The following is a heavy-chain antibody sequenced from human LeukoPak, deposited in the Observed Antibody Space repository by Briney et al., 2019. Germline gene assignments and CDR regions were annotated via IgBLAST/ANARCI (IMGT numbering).Heavy chain of an antibody. CDR2: IYTSGST. Sequence: PSQTLSLTCTVSGGSISSGSYYWSWIRQPAGKGLEWIGRIYTSGSTTYNPSLKSRVTISVDTSKNQFSLKLSSVTAADTAVYYCASEIQSTYGWFDPWGQGTLVTVSS. CDR3: ASEIQSTYGWFDP. J-gene: IGHJ5*02. CDR1: GGSISSGSYY. V-gene: IGHV4-61*02. D-gene: IGHD2-8*01.